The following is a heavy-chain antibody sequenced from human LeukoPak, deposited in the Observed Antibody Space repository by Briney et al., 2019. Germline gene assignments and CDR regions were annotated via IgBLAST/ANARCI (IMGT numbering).Heavy chain of an antibody. CDR2: ITSSSSTI. D-gene: IGHD3-16*01. Sequence: GGSLRLSCAASGFTFSSYSMNWVRQAPGKGLEWVSYITSSSSTIHYVDSVKGRFTISRDNAKNSAYLQMNSLRAEDTAVYYCARVGLGVYGGDYWGQGALVTVSS. V-gene: IGHV3-48*01. CDR3: ARVGLGVYGGDY. CDR1: GFTFSSYS. J-gene: IGHJ4*02.